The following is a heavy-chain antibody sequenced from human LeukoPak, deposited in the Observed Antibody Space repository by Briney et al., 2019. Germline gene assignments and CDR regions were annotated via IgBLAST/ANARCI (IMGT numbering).Heavy chain of an antibody. J-gene: IGHJ4*02. CDR1: GFTFSSYS. D-gene: IGHD6-13*01. V-gene: IGHV3-48*04. CDR3: ARSSRIAAAGCFM. CDR2: ISSSSSTI. Sequence: GGSLRLSCAASGFTFSSYSMNWVRQAPGKGLEWVSYISSSSSTIYYADSLKGRFTISRDNAKNSLYLQMNSLRAEDTAVYYCARSSRIAAAGCFMWGQGTLVTVSS.